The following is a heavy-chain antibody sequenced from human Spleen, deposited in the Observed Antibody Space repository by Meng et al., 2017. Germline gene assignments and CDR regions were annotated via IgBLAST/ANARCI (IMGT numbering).Heavy chain of an antibody. D-gene: IGHD6-13*01. CDR2: IYTGGIT. CDR1: GFTFSGRE. J-gene: IGHJ4*02. V-gene: IGHV4-4*07. CDR3: AGFSSSWLDY. Sequence: ESLKISCAASGFTFSGREMNWVRQAPGKGLEWIGRIYTGGITNYNPSLRSRVTMSVDTSKNQFSLKLSSMTAADTAVYYCAGFSSSWLDYWGQGRLVTVSS.